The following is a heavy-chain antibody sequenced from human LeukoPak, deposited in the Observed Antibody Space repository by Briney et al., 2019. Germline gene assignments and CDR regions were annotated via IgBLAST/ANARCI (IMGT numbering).Heavy chain of an antibody. V-gene: IGHV1-2*06. CDR1: GYTFTGYY. CDR2: INPNSGGT. J-gene: IGHJ5*02. CDR3: ARDLYYYDSSGYYP. Sequence: ASVKVSCKASGYTFTGYYMHWVRQAPGQGLEWMGRINPNSGGTNYAQKFQGRVTMTRDTSISTAYMELSRPRSDDTAVYYCARDLYYYDSSGYYPWGQGTLVTVSS. D-gene: IGHD3-22*01.